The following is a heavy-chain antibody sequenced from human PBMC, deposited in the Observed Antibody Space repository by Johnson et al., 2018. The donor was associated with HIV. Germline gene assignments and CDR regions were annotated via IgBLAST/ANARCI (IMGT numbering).Heavy chain of an antibody. J-gene: IGHJ3*02. D-gene: IGHD3-10*01. CDR1: GFTVSSNY. V-gene: IGHV3-11*04. CDR2: ISSSGNTI. CDR3: ASGFYYGSGSYHGAFDI. Sequence: VQLVESGGGLIQPGGSLRLSCAASGFTVSSNYMSWIHQAPGKGLEWVAYISSSGNTIFYADSVKGRVTISRDNAKKSLYLQMNSLRAEDTAVYYCASGFYYGSGSYHGAFDIWGQGTMVTVSS.